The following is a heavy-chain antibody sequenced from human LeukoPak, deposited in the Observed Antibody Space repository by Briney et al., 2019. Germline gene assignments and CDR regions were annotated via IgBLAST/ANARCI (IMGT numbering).Heavy chain of an antibody. J-gene: IGHJ6*02. CDR2: INHSGST. D-gene: IGHD7-27*01. Sequence: KPSETLSLTCAVYGGSFSGYYWSWIRQPPGKGLEWIGEINHSGSTNYNPSLRSRVTISVDTSKNQCSLKLSSVTAADTAVYYCARGGDPHYGMDVWGQGTTVTVSS. V-gene: IGHV4-34*01. CDR3: ARGGDPHYGMDV. CDR1: GGSFSGYY.